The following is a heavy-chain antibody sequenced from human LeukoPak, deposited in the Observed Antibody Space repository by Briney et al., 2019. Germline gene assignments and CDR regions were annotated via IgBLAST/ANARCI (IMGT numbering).Heavy chain of an antibody. CDR3: AKDDYDRGLDYYMDV. CDR2: ISSSSSYI. D-gene: IGHD3-10*02. CDR1: GFTFSSYS. Sequence: GGSLRLSCAASGFTFSSYSMNWVRQAPGKGLEWVSSISSSSSYIYYADSVKGRFTLSRDNAKNSLYLQMNSLRAEDTAVYYCAKDDYDRGLDYYMDVWGKGTTVTVSS. J-gene: IGHJ6*03. V-gene: IGHV3-21*01.